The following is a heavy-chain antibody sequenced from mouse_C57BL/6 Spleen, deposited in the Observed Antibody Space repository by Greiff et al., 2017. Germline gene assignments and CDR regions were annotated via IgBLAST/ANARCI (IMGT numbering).Heavy chain of an antibody. CDR3: ASHYDYGYYAMDY. CDR2: IDPNSGGT. CDR1: GYTFTSYW. D-gene: IGHD2-4*01. J-gene: IGHJ4*01. V-gene: IGHV1-72*01. Sequence: QVQLQQPGAELVKPGASVKLSCKASGYTFTSYWMHWVKQRPGRGLEWIGRIDPNSGGTKYNEKFKSKATLTVDNPSSTAYMQLSSLTSEESAVYYCASHYDYGYYAMDYWGQGTSVTVSS.